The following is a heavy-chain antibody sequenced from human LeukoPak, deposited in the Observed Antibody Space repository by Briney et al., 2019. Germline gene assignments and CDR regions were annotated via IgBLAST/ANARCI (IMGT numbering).Heavy chain of an antibody. CDR2: IYNSVTA. V-gene: IGHV4-59*01. CDR1: GGSIGTSC. CDR3: ARDKGVCSDTSCYGENWYFDI. Sequence: SETLSLTCTVSGGSIGTSCWTWIRQPPGGGLEWIGQIYNSVTANYNPSLKTRVTISADTSKNQFSLKLTSVTAADTARYFCARDKGVCSDTSCYGENWYFDIWGRGTQVTVSS. D-gene: IGHD2-15*01. J-gene: IGHJ2*01.